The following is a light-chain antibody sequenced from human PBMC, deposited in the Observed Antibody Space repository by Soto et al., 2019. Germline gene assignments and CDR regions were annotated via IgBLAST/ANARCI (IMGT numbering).Light chain of an antibody. V-gene: IGKV3-20*01. CDR3: QQSGDTPT. Sequence: EVVLTQSPVTLSLSPGERATLYCRSSQTVNSNFLAWYQQKPGQAPRLLIYGVSNRATGIPDRFSGSGSGTDITLTISRLEPEDFAVYYCQQSGDTPTFGQGTKVDI. J-gene: IGKJ1*01. CDR1: QTVNSNF. CDR2: GVS.